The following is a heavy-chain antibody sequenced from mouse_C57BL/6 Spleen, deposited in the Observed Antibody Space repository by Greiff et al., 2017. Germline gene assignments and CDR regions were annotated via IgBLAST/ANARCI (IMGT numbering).Heavy chain of an antibody. D-gene: IGHD4-1*01. CDR3: ARMEANWGAMDY. CDR1: GFTFSDYY. Sequence: EVQLVESEGGLVQPGSSMKLSCTASGFTFSDYYMAWVRQVPGKGLEWVANINYDGSSTYYLDSLKSRFIISRDNAKNILYLQMSSLKAEDTATYYCARMEANWGAMDYWGQGTSVTVSS. CDR2: INYDGSST. V-gene: IGHV5-16*01. J-gene: IGHJ4*01.